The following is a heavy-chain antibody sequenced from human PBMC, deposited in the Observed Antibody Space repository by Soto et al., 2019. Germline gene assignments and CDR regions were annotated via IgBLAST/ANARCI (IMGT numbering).Heavy chain of an antibody. J-gene: IGHJ6*02. CDR1: GFTFSSYS. CDR2: ISSSSSTI. V-gene: IGHV3-48*02. D-gene: IGHD5-18*01. CDR3: ARDRMIQLWLRHYGMDV. Sequence: EVQLVESGGGLVQPGGSLRLSCAASGFTFSSYSMNWVRQAPGKGLEWVSYISSSSSTIYYADSVKGRFTISRDNAKNSLYLQMNSLRDEDTAVYYCARDRMIQLWLRHYGMDVWGQGTTVTVSS.